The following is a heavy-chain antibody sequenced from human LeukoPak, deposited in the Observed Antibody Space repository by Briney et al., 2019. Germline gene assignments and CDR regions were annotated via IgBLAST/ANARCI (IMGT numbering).Heavy chain of an antibody. Sequence: GESLKISCKGSGYSFTSYWIGWVRQMPGKGLEWMGIIYPGDSDTRYSSSFQGQVTISADKSISTAYLQWSSLKASDTAMYYCARLGGLYYYYYYYMDVWGKGTTVTVSS. CDR2: IYPGDSDT. CDR1: GYSFTSYW. D-gene: IGHD3-10*01. V-gene: IGHV5-51*01. CDR3: ARLGGLYYYYYYYMDV. J-gene: IGHJ6*03.